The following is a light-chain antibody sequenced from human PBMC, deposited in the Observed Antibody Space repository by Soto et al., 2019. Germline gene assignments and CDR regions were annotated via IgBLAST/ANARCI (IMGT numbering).Light chain of an antibody. V-gene: IGKV3-20*01. CDR3: QHLSA. CDR2: DAS. Sequence: EIVLTQXPXTLSLSPGERASLSCRASQSLSSSHLIWYQQKPGQAPRLLIYDASSRATGIPDRFSGGGSGTDFTLTISRLEPEDFAVYYCQHLSAFGQGTKVEIK. CDR1: QSLSSSH. J-gene: IGKJ1*01.